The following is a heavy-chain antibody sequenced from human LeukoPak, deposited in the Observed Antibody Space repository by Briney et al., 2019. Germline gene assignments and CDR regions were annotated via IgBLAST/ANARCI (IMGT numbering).Heavy chain of an antibody. CDR3: TRSSSGWYNWFDP. Sequence: GGSLRLSCAASGFTFSDHYMDWVRQAPGKGLEWVGRIRTKANSYTTEYAASVKGRFTISRDDSKNSLYLQMNSLKIEDTAVYYCTRSSSGWYNWFDPWGQGTLVTVSS. CDR2: IRTKANSYTT. CDR1: GFTFSDHY. J-gene: IGHJ5*02. V-gene: IGHV3-72*01. D-gene: IGHD6-19*01.